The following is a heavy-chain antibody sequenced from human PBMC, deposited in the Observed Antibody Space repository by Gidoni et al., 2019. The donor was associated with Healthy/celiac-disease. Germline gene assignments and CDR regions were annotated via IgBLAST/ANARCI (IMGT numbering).Heavy chain of an antibody. CDR1: GGSISSYY. J-gene: IGHJ4*02. CDR2: IYYSGST. Sequence: QVQLQESGPGLVKPSETLSLTCTVPGGSISSYYWSWIRQPPGKGLEWIGYIYYSGSTNYNPSLKSRVTISVDTSKNQFSLKLSSVTAADTAVYYCARLIVVAGTRYFDYWGQGTLVTVSS. V-gene: IGHV4-59*08. D-gene: IGHD6-19*01. CDR3: ARLIVVAGTRYFDY.